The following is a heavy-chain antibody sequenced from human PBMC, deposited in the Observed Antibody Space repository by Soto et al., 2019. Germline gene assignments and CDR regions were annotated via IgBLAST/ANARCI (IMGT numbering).Heavy chain of an antibody. CDR2: ISGSGGST. V-gene: IGHV3-23*01. D-gene: IGHD2-8*01. Sequence: GGSLRLSCAASGFTFSSYAMSWVRQAPGKGLEWVSGISGSGGSTYYADSVKGRFTISRDNSKNTLYLQINSLTAEDTAVYYCAKVGIYCSDGVCTAYWGQGTLVTVSS. CDR1: GFTFSSYA. J-gene: IGHJ4*02. CDR3: AKVGIYCSDGVCTAY.